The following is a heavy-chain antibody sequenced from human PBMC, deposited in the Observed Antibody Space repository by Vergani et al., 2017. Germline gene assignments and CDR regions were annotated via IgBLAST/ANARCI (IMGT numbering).Heavy chain of an antibody. CDR1: GGSISSSSYY. Sequence: QLQLQESGPGLVKPSETLSLTCTVSGGSISSSSYYWGWIRQPPGKGLEWIGSIYYSGSTNYNPSLKSRVTISVDTSKNQCSLKLSSVTAADTAVYYCARVLGGRWLQSRAYYFDYWGQGTLVTVSS. CDR3: ARVLGGRWLQSRAYYFDY. V-gene: IGHV4-39*07. D-gene: IGHD5-24*01. CDR2: IYYSGST. J-gene: IGHJ4*02.